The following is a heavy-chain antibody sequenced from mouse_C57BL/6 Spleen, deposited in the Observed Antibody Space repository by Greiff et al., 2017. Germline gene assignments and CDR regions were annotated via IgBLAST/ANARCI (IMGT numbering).Heavy chain of an antibody. CDR1: GFNIKDDY. V-gene: IGHV14-4*01. Sequence: EVQLQQPGAELVRPGASVKLSCTASGFNIKDDYMHWVKQRPEQGLEWIGWIDPENGDTEYASKFQGKATITADTSSNTAYLQLSSLTSEDTAVYYCTTDGNYRGFAYWGQGTLVTVSA. CDR3: TTDGNYRGFAY. D-gene: IGHD2-1*01. J-gene: IGHJ3*01. CDR2: IDPENGDT.